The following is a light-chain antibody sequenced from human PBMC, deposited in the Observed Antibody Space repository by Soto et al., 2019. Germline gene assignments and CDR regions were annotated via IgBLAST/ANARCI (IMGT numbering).Light chain of an antibody. CDR3: QQTFSTPIT. Sequence: DTQMTQPPSSLSGSVGDRVTITCRASQTDRRYLNWYQQEPGKAPTLLIYAASTLECAVPPRFSGAGSETEFTLTINGLQPDDFATYYCQQTFSTPITFGQGTRLEIK. V-gene: IGKV1-39*01. CDR2: AAS. CDR1: QTDRRY. J-gene: IGKJ5*01.